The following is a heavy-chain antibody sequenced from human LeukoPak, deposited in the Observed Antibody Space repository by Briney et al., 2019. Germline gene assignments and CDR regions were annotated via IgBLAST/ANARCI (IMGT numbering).Heavy chain of an antibody. J-gene: IGHJ3*02. V-gene: IGHV4-59*01. D-gene: IGHD6-19*01. CDR2: IYYSGST. CDR3: ARDGRGSGWVGDAFDI. Sequence: SETLSLTCAVYGGSLSGSYWSWIRQPPGKGLEWIGYIYYSGSTNYNPSLKSRVTISVDTSKNQFSLKLSSVTAADTAVYYCARDGRGSGWVGDAFDIWGQGTMVTVSS. CDR1: GGSLSGSY.